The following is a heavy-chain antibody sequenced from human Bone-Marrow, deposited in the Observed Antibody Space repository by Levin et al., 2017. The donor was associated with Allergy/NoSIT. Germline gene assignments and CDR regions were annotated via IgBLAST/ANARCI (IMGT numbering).Heavy chain of an antibody. CDR2: IHPYNGNT. V-gene: IGHV1-18*01. CDR1: GYTFINYG. D-gene: IGHD2-15*01. Sequence: GESLKISCMASGYTFINYGITWVRQAPGQGLEWMGWIHPYNGNTKSAQKFQDRVTMTTDTSTSTAYTELKSLRSDDTAVYYCSRLRYSGSGKTHTFDVWGQGTMVTVSS. CDR3: SRLRYSGSGKTHTFDV. J-gene: IGHJ3*01.